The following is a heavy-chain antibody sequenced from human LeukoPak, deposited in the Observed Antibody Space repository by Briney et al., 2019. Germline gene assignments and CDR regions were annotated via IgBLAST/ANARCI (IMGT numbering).Heavy chain of an antibody. Sequence: ASVKVSCKAFGYTFNRYYMHWVRQAPGHGLEWMGWLNPNSGVTKYAQKFQGRVTMTRDTSISTAYMELSSLRSDDTAVYYCAREDNWNYDYWGQGTLVTVSS. V-gene: IGHV1-2*02. CDR2: LNPNSGVT. J-gene: IGHJ4*02. D-gene: IGHD1-7*01. CDR1: GYTFNRYY. CDR3: AREDNWNYDY.